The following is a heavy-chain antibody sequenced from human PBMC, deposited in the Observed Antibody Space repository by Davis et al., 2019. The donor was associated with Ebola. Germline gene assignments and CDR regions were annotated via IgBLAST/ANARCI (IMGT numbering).Heavy chain of an antibody. CDR2: IYYSGST. D-gene: IGHD1-7*01. J-gene: IGHJ6*02. Sequence: SETLSLTCTVSGGSISSSSYYWGWIRQPPGKGLEWIGSIYYSGSTYYNPSLKSRVTISVDTSKNQFSLKLSSVTAADTAVYYCARENYGYYYYGMDVWGQGTTVTVSS. V-gene: IGHV4-39*07. CDR3: ARENYGYYYYGMDV. CDR1: GGSISSSSYY.